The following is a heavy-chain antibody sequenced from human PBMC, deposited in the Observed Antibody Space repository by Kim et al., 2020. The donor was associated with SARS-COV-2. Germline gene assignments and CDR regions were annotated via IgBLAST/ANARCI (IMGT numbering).Heavy chain of an antibody. D-gene: IGHD3-9*01. CDR1: GFTFSSYS. CDR3: AREDVLRYFDWLFSWFDP. Sequence: GGSLRLSCAASGFTFSSYSMSWVRQAPGKGLEWVSYISSSSSTIYYADSVKGRFTISRDNAKNSLYLQMNSLRAEDTAVYYCAREDVLRYFDWLFSWFDPWGQGTLVTVSS. CDR2: ISSSSSTI. J-gene: IGHJ5*02. V-gene: IGHV3-48*04.